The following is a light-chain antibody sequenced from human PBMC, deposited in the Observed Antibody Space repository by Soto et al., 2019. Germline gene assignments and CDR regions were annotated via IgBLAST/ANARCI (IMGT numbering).Light chain of an antibody. J-gene: IGKJ2*01. CDR3: QQYSTYPYT. V-gene: IGKV1-5*03. CDR2: KAS. CDR1: ESVSKW. Sequence: DIPMTQSPSFLSASVGDKVTITCRATESVSKWLAWYQEKPGKAPNVLIYKASNLKNGVPSRFSGSGSGTEFTLTVSSLQPEDFATYYCQQYSTYPYTFGQGTKLEIK.